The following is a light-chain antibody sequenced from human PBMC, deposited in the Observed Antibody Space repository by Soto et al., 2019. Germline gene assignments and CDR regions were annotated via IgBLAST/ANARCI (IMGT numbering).Light chain of an antibody. CDR3: QHASS. V-gene: IGKV1-39*01. CDR1: QTIGTS. J-gene: IGKJ2*01. CDR2: SAS. Sequence: DMQMTQSPSSLSASVGDRLTITCRASQTIGTSLNWYQQRPGKAPTLLIYSASTLQSGVPSRFTGSGSGTDITLTISGLQPEDFATYYCQHASSFGQGTKVEIK.